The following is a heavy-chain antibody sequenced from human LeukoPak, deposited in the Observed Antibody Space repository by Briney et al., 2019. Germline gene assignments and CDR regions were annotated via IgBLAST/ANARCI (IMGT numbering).Heavy chain of an antibody. J-gene: IGHJ4*02. CDR2: IYSGGKT. V-gene: IGHV3-53*05. Sequence: GGSLRLSCAASGFTVSSNYMSWVRQAPGKGLEWVSVIYSGGKTLYADSVKGRFTISRDNSKNTLYLRMNSLRAEDTAVYYCASPPPGYCSGGSCYSFDYWGQGTLVTVSS. CDR3: ASPPPGYCSGGSCYSFDY. CDR1: GFTVSSNY. D-gene: IGHD2-15*01.